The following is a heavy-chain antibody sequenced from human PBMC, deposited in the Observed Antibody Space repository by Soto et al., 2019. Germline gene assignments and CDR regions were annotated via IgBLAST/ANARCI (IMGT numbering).Heavy chain of an antibody. CDR1: GFTFSSYG. V-gene: IGHV3-33*01. J-gene: IGHJ3*02. CDR2: IWYDGSNK. D-gene: IGHD3-3*01. Sequence: GGSLRLSCAASGFTFSSYGMHWVRQAPGKGLEWVAVIWYDGSNKYYADSVKGQFTISRDNSKNTLYLQMNSLRAEDTAVYYCARDLAGLRFLEWLPSDAFDIWGQGTMVTV. CDR3: ARDLAGLRFLEWLPSDAFDI.